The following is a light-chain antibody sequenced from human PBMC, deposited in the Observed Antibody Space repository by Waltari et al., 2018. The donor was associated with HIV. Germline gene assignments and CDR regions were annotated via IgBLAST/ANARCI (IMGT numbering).Light chain of an antibody. CDR1: AFAQKS. CDR2: EDS. V-gene: IGLV3-10*01. J-gene: IGLJ3*02. CDR3: YSTDSSGNHPWV. Sequence: SYELTQPPSVSVSPGHTARITCSGHAFAQKSAYWYQQKSGQAPVLVIYEDSKRPSGIPERFSGSSSGTVATLTISGAQVEDEADYYCYSTDSSGNHPWVFGGGTKLTVL.